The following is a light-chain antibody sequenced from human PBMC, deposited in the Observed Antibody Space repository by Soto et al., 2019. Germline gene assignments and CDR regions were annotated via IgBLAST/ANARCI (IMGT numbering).Light chain of an antibody. CDR1: QSVSSSF. Sequence: DIVLTQSPASLSLPPGERATLSCRASQSVSSSFLSWYQQKPGQAPRLLIYGASRRATGIADRFTGSWSGTDSTLTISILEPEDFAVYYCQQYDSSLTFGLGTKVEIK. V-gene: IGKV3-20*01. CDR3: QQYDSSLT. J-gene: IGKJ1*01. CDR2: GAS.